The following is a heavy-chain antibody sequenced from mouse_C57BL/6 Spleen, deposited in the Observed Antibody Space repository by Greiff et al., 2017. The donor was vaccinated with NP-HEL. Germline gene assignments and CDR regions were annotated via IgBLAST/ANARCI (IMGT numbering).Heavy chain of an antibody. CDR3: ARLYGSSYYYDAMDY. D-gene: IGHD1-1*01. CDR1: GFTFSDYY. J-gene: IGHJ4*01. V-gene: IGHV5-12*01. CDR2: ISNGGGST. Sequence: DVKLVESGGGLVQPGGSLKLSCAASGFTFSDYYMYWVRQTPEKRLEWVAYISNGGGSTYYPDTVKGRFTISRDNAKNTLYLQMSRLKSEDTAMYDCARLYGSSYYYDAMDYWGQGTSVTVSS.